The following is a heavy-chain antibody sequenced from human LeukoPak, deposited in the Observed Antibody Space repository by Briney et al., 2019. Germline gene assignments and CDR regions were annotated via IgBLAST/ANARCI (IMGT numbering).Heavy chain of an antibody. CDR2: ISSSSYT. J-gene: IGHJ4*02. CDR1: GFTFSDYY. V-gene: IGHV3-11*05. Sequence: GGSLRLSCAASGFTFSDYYMSWIRQAPGKGLEWVSYISSSSYTNYADSVKGRFTISRDNAKNSLYLQMNSLRAEDTAVYYCAKVTGDRSNFDYWGQGTLVTVSS. D-gene: IGHD7-27*01. CDR3: AKVTGDRSNFDY.